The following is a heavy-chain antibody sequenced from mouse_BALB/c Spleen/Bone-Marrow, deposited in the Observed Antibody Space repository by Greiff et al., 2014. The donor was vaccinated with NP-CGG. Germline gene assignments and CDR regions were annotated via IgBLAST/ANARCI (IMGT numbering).Heavy chain of an antibody. CDR2: IDPYSGGT. Sequence: EVQLQQSGPELVEPGASVKVSCKASGYAFTNYNMNWVKRSHGKSLEWIGYIDPYSGGTNYNQKFRGKATLTVDKSSSTAYMHLNSLTSEDSAVYYCSRGVLAYFDYWGQGTTLTVSS. J-gene: IGHJ2*01. CDR1: GYAFTNYN. D-gene: IGHD2-14*01. CDR3: SRGVLAYFDY. V-gene: IGHV1S135*01.